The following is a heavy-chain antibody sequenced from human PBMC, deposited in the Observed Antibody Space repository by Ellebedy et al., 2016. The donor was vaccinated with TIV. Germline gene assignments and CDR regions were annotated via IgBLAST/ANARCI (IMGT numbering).Heavy chain of an antibody. CDR3: ARVSSGWSDAFDI. CDR2: IIPIFGTA. CDR1: GYTFSSYA. Sequence: SVKVSCXASGYTFSSYAISWVRQAPGQGLEWMGGIIPIFGTANYAQKFQGRVTITADESTSTAYMELSNLRSEDTAVYYCARVSSGWSDAFDIWGQGTMVTVSS. J-gene: IGHJ3*02. D-gene: IGHD6-19*01. V-gene: IGHV1-69*13.